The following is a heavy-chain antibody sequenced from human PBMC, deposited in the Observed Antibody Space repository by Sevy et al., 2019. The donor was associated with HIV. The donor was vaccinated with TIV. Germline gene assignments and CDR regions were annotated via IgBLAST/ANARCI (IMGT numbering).Heavy chain of an antibody. Sequence: GGSLRLSCAASGFTFSSYAMSWVRQAPGKGLEWVSAISGSGGSKYYADSVKGRFTISRDNSKNTLYLQMNSLRAEDTAVYYCAKDLPYCGGDCYDYFDYWGQGTLVTVSS. CDR3: AKDLPYCGGDCYDYFDY. V-gene: IGHV3-23*01. D-gene: IGHD2-21*02. J-gene: IGHJ4*02. CDR1: GFTFSSYA. CDR2: ISGSGGSK.